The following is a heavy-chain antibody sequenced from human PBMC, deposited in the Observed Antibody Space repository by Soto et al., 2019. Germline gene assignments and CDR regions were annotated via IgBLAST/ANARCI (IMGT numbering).Heavy chain of an antibody. J-gene: IGHJ4*02. V-gene: IGHV1-46*01. CDR2: INPSGGST. CDR1: GYTFTSYY. CDR3: ARGFSAGKGSPPDF. D-gene: IGHD6-13*01. Sequence: GASVEVACKASGYTFTSYYMHWVRQAPGQGLEWMGIINPSGGSTSYAQKFQGRFTISRDNSKNTLYLQMSSLRAEDTAVYSCARGFSAGKGSPPDFWGQGSLVTVSS.